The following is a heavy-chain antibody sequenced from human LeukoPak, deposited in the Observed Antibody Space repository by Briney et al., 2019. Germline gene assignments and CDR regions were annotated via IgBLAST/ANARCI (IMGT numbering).Heavy chain of an antibody. D-gene: IGHD6-13*01. CDR3: ARDRSSSWYGGYYYMDV. CDR2: IYYSGST. Sequence: SETLSLTCTVSGGSISSYYWSWIRQPPGKGLEWIGYIYYSGSTNYNPSLKSRVTISVDTSKNQFSLKLSSVTAADTAVYYCARDRSSSWYGGYYYMDVWGKGTTVTVSS. CDR1: GGSISSYY. J-gene: IGHJ6*03. V-gene: IGHV4-59*01.